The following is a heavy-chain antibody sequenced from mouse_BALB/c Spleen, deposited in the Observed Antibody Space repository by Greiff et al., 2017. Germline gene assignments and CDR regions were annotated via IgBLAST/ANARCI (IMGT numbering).Heavy chain of an antibody. CDR2: IRSKSNNYAT. Sequence: DAGGGLVQPKGSLKLSCAASGFTFNTNAMNWVRQAPGKGLEWVARIRSKSNNYATYYADSVKDRFTISRDDSQSMLYLQMNNLKTEDTAMYYCVSEVDYWGQGTTLTVSS. CDR1: GFTFNTNA. J-gene: IGHJ2*01. CDR3: VSEVDY. V-gene: IGHV10S3*01.